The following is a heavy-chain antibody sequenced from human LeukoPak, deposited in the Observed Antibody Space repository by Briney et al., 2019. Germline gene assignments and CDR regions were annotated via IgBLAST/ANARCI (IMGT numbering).Heavy chain of an antibody. CDR1: GYSISGGYY. J-gene: IGHJ6*03. Sequence: SETLSLTCTVSGYSISGGYYWGWIRQPPGKGLEWIGSIYHSGSTYYNPSLKSRVTISVDTSENQFSLKLPSVAAADTAVYYCARVVDYMDVWGKGTTVTVSS. CDR3: ARVVDYMDV. V-gene: IGHV4-38-2*02. CDR2: IYHSGST.